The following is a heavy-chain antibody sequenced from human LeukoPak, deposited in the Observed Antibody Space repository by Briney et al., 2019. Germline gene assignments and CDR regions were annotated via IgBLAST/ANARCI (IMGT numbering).Heavy chain of an antibody. CDR2: INHSGST. Sequence: SETLSLTCAVYGGSFSGYYWSWIRQPPGKGLEWIGEINHSGSTNYNPSLKSRVTISVDTSKNQFSLKLSSVTAADTAVYYCASLAAIPRFRYNWFDPWGQGTLVTVSS. CDR1: GGSFSGYY. CDR3: ASLAAIPRFRYNWFDP. J-gene: IGHJ5*02. D-gene: IGHD2-21*02. V-gene: IGHV4-34*01.